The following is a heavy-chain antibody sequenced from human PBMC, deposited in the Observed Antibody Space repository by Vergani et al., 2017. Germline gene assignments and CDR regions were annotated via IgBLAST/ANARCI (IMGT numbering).Heavy chain of an antibody. CDR3: ARGGRDYAILTGCSLLPFDY. CDR1: GFTVSSNY. Sequence: EVQLVESGGGLIQPGGSLRLSCAASGFTVSSNYMSWVRQAPGKGLEWVSVIYSGGSTYYADSVKGRFTISRDNSKNTLYLQMNSLRAEDTAVYYCARGGRDYAILTGCSLLPFDYWGQGTLVTVSS. D-gene: IGHD3-9*01. V-gene: IGHV3-53*01. CDR2: IYSGGST. J-gene: IGHJ4*02.